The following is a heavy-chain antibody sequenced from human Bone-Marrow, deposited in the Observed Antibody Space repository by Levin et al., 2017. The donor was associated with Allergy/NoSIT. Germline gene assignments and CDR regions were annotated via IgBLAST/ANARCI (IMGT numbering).Heavy chain of an antibody. D-gene: IGHD3-3*01. CDR3: AKDGYLEWFDAAEKYGMDV. CDR1: GFTFHDSA. V-gene: IGHV3-9*01. CDR2: INWNSGSI. J-gene: IGHJ6*02. Sequence: LSLTCAASGFTFHDSAMHWVRQAPGKGLEWVSSINWNSGSIDYAGSVKGRFTISRDNAKNSLYLQMNSLKSEDTALYYCAKDGYLEWFDAAEKYGMDVWGQGTTVTVSS.